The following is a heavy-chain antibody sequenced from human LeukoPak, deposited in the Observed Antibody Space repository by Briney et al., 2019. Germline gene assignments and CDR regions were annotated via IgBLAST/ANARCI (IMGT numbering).Heavy chain of an antibody. CDR3: AKDTELYGDYGSNDY. V-gene: IGHV3-23*01. J-gene: IGHJ4*02. CDR1: GFTFSSYA. Sequence: GGSLRLSCAASGFTFSSYAMSWVRQAPGNGLEWVSAISGSGGSTYYADSVKGRFTISRDNSKNTLYLQMNSLRAEDTAVYYCAKDTELYGDYGSNDYWGQGTLVTVSS. CDR2: ISGSGGST. D-gene: IGHD4-17*01.